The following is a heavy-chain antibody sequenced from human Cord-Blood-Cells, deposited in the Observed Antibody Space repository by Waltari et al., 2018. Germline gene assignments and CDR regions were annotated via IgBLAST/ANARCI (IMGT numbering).Heavy chain of an antibody. J-gene: IGHJ6*02. CDR3: ARSLAAGNRLGPYYYGMDV. CDR1: GFTFSSYD. D-gene: IGHD6-13*01. V-gene: IGHV3-13*01. Sequence: EVQLVESGGGLVQPGGSLRLSCAASGFTFSSYDMHWVRQATGKGLEWVSAIGTAGDEYYPGSVKGRFTISRENAKNSLYLQMNSLRAGDTAVYYCARSLAAGNRLGPYYYGMDVWGQGTTVTVSS. CDR2: IGTAGDE.